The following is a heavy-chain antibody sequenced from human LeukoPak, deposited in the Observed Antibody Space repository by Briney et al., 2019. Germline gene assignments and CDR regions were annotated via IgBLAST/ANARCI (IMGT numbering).Heavy chain of an antibody. V-gene: IGHV3-23*01. Sequence: GGSLRLSCAASGFNFSIFAMSWVRQAPGKGLEWVSAISGSGGRTYYADSVQGRFTISRDNSKNTLYLQMNSLRAEDTAVYYCASSYCGGDCYSFDYWGQGTLVTVSS. CDR2: ISGSGGRT. CDR3: ASSYCGGDCYSFDY. J-gene: IGHJ4*02. CDR1: GFNFSIFA. D-gene: IGHD2-21*02.